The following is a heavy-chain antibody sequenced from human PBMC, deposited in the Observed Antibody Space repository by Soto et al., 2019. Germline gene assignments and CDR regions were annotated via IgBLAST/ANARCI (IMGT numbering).Heavy chain of an antibody. CDR1: GYSISCGSY. CDR3: ARAHVMVAAGSTFDF. Sequence: SETPSLTSAVSGYSISCGSYWGWLRQPPGKGPEWMASMYDGGTTFYSPSLKSRVTISMDTTNNQFSLRLTSVTAADTAVYYCARAHVMVAAGSTFDFWGQGMMVTVSS. V-gene: IGHV4-38-2*01. J-gene: IGHJ4*02. D-gene: IGHD1-26*01. CDR2: MYDGGTT.